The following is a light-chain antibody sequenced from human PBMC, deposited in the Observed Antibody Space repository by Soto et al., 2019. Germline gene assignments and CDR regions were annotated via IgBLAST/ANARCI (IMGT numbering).Light chain of an antibody. V-gene: IGLV2-14*01. CDR3: CSYSTDTTLDV. J-gene: IGLJ1*01. Sequence: QSALTQPASMSGSPGQSITISCSGTNSDVGDYNLVSWYQQRPGEAPKLVIFDVSNRPSGVSDRFSGSKSGNTASLTISGLQAEDEGDYFCCSYSTDTTLDVFGSGTKLTVL. CDR2: DVS. CDR1: NSDVGDYNL.